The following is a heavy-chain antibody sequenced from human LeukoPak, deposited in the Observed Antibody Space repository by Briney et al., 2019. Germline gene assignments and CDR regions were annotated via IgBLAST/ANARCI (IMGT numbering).Heavy chain of an antibody. CDR3: ARDYCSSTSCYDYYYYMDV. Sequence: GGSLRLSCAASGFTFSSYSMNWVRQAPGKGLEWVSSISSSSSYIYYADSVKGRFTISRDNAKNSLYLQMNSLRAEDTAVYYCARDYCSSTSCYDYYYYMDVWGKGTTVTVSS. D-gene: IGHD2-2*01. CDR1: GFTFSSYS. J-gene: IGHJ6*03. V-gene: IGHV3-21*01. CDR2: ISSSSSYI.